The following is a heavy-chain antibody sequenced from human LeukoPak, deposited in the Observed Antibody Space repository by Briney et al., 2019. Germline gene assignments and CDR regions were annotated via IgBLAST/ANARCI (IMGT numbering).Heavy chain of an antibody. CDR1: GGSFSGYY. CDR2: INHSGST. V-gene: IGHV4-34*01. J-gene: IGHJ3*02. CDR3: ASERRYSSGWYGNDAFDI. D-gene: IGHD6-19*01. Sequence: PSETLSLTCAVYGGSFSGYYWSWIRQPPGKGLEWIGEINHSGSTNYNPSLKSRVTISVDKSKNQFSLKLSSVTAADTAVYYCASERRYSSGWYGNDAFDIWGQGTMVTVSS.